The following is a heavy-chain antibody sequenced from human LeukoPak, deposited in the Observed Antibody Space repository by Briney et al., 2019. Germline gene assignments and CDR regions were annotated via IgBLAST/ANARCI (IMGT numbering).Heavy chain of an antibody. J-gene: IGHJ4*02. CDR2: ISGSGGST. V-gene: IGHV3-23*01. CDR3: AKVSGYSGSYASNYFDY. CDR1: GFIFSSYA. D-gene: IGHD1-26*01. Sequence: GGSLRLSCAASGFIFSSYAMSWVRQAPGKGLEWVSAISGSGGSTYYADSVKGRFTISRDNSKNTLYLQMNSLRAEDTAVYYCAKVSGYSGSYASNYFDYWAQGTLVTVSS.